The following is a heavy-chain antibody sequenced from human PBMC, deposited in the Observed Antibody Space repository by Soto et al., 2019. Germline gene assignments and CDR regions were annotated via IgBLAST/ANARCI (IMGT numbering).Heavy chain of an antibody. Sequence: EVQLVESGGGLVKPGGSLRLSCAASGFTFSSYSMNWVRQAPGKGLEWVSSISSSSSYIYYADSVKGRFTISRDNAKNSLCLQMNSLRAEDTAVYYCAREPLAYCRGDCYSAFDIWGQGTMVTVSS. CDR1: GFTFSSYS. V-gene: IGHV3-21*01. D-gene: IGHD2-21*02. J-gene: IGHJ3*02. CDR3: AREPLAYCRGDCYSAFDI. CDR2: ISSSSSYI.